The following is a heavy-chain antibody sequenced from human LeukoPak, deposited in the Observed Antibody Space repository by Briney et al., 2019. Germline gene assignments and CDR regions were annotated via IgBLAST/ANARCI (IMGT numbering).Heavy chain of an antibody. CDR3: ARGGGVAGTPYNPYDY. J-gene: IGHJ4*02. CDR2: IKQDGSEK. CDR1: GFTLSSYW. Sequence: GGSLRLSCAASGFTLSSYWMSWVRQAPGKGLEWVANIKQDGSEKNYVDFVKGRFTISRDNAKNSLYLQMNSLRAEDTAVYYCARGGGVAGTPYNPYDYWGQGTLVTVSS. V-gene: IGHV3-7*03. D-gene: IGHD6-19*01.